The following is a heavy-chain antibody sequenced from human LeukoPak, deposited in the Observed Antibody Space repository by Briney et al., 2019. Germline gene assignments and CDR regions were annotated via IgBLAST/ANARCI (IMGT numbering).Heavy chain of an antibody. J-gene: IGHJ4*02. CDR2: ISWNSGSI. D-gene: IGHD6-13*01. CDR1: GFTFDDYA. CDR3: ALSLYSSSWYGPFDY. V-gene: IGHV3-9*01. Sequence: GRSLRPSCAASGFTFDDYAMHWVRQAPGKGLEWVSGISWNSGSIGYADSVKGRFTISRDNAKNSLYLQMNSLRAEDTALYYCALSLYSSSWYGPFDYWGQGTLVTVSS.